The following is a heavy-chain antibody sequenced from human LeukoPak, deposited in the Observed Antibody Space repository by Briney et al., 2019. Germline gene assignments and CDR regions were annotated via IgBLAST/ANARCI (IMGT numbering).Heavy chain of an antibody. CDR3: ARGLAARPDYNWFDP. CDR2: IYYSGST. CDR1: GGPISSYY. Sequence: SETLSLTCTVSGGPISSYYWSWIRQPPGKGLEWIGYIYYSGSTNYNPSLKSRVTISVDTSKNQFSLKLSSVTAADTAVYYCARGLAARPDYNWFDPWGQGTLVTVSS. D-gene: IGHD6-6*01. J-gene: IGHJ5*02. V-gene: IGHV4-59*01.